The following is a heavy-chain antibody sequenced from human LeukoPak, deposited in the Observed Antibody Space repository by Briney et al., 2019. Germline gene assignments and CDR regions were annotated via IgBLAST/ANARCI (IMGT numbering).Heavy chain of an antibody. CDR3: ARDRSYGALVDAFDI. J-gene: IGHJ3*02. CDR1: GGSISSGDYY. D-gene: IGHD4-17*01. Sequence: SETLSLTCTVSGGSISSGDYYWSWIRQPPGKGLEWIGYIYYSGSTYYNPSLKSRVTISVDTSKNQFSLKLSSVTAADTAVYYCARDRSYGALVDAFDIWGQGTMVTVSS. V-gene: IGHV4-30-4*01. CDR2: IYYSGST.